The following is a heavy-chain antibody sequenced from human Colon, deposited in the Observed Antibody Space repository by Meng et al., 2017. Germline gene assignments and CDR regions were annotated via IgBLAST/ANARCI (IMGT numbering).Heavy chain of an antibody. Sequence: GESLKISCAGSGFTFNTYAMSWVRQAPGKGLEWVSGISGGAETTYYADSAKGRFTISRDNSKNTLNLQMNSLRAEDTAVYYCAKGSYTSSFEAWHWGQGKPVT. J-gene: IGHJ4*02. CDR2: ISGGAETT. CDR3: AKGSYTSSFEAWH. CDR1: GFTFNTYA. V-gene: IGHV3-23*01. D-gene: IGHD3-3*01.